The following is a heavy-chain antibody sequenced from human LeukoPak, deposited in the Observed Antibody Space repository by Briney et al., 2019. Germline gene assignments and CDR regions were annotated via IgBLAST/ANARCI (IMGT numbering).Heavy chain of an antibody. Sequence: SETLSLTCTVSDYSISSGYYWGWIRQPPGKGLEWIGSIYHSGSTYYNPSLKGRVTISVDTSKNQFSLKLSSVTAADTAMFYCARGTKIVAAASFDYWGQGTLVTVSS. V-gene: IGHV4-38-2*02. D-gene: IGHD2-2*01. CDR1: DYSISSGYY. J-gene: IGHJ4*02. CDR3: ARGTKIVAAASFDY. CDR2: IYHSGST.